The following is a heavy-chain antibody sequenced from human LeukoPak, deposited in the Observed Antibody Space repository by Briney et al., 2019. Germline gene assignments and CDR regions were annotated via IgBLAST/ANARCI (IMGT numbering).Heavy chain of an antibody. CDR3: AREYQLLLGRFDP. J-gene: IGHJ5*02. Sequence: PSETLSLTCTVSGGSISSGSYYWSWIRQPAGKGLELIGRIYTSGSTNYNPSLKSRVTISVDTSKDQFSLKLSSVTAADTAVYYCAREYQLLLGRFDPWGQGTLVTVSS. V-gene: IGHV4-61*02. CDR1: GGSISSGSYY. D-gene: IGHD2-2*01. CDR2: IYTSGST.